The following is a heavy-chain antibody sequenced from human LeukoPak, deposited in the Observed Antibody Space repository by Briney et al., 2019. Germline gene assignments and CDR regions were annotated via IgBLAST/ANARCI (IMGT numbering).Heavy chain of an antibody. CDR3: AKDAVRGSGRINWFDS. J-gene: IGHJ5*01. Sequence: GGSLRLSCAASGFTFSSYAMNWVRQAPGKGLEWVSSISGSGDSTYYADSVKGRFTISRDNSKNTLYLQMSSLRAEDTAVYYCAKDAVRGSGRINWFDSWGQGTLVTVSS. CDR2: ISGSGDST. V-gene: IGHV3-23*01. CDR1: GFTFSSYA. D-gene: IGHD3-10*01.